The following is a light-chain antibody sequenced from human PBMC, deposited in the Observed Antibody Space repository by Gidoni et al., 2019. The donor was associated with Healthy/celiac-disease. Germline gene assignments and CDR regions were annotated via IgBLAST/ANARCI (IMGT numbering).Light chain of an antibody. Sequence: QSALTPPTHVSRPPRQSITISCTRTSSDLVGYNYVSWYQQHPGKAPTLMLYDVSHRPSGVSKRFSGSKSGNTASLTISGLQAEDEADYYCSEYTSSSTWVLGGGTKLTVL. V-gene: IGLV2-14*01. CDR2: DVS. J-gene: IGLJ2*01. CDR3: SEYTSSSTWV. CDR1: SSDLVGYNY.